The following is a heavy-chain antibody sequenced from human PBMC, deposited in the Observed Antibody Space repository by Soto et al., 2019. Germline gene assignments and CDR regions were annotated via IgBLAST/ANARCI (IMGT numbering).Heavy chain of an antibody. CDR3: ARRIAAPPWWFDP. V-gene: IGHV1-69*13. Sequence: VASVKVSCKASGGTFSSYAISWVRQAPGQGLEWMGGIIPIFGTANYAQKFQGRVTITADESTSTAYMELSSLRSEDTAVYYCARRIAAPPWWFDPWGQGTLVTVPQ. CDR2: IIPIFGTA. J-gene: IGHJ5*02. CDR1: GGTFSSYA. D-gene: IGHD6-6*01.